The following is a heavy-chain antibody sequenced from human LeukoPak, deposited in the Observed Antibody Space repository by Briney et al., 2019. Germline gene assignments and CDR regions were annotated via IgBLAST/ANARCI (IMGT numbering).Heavy chain of an antibody. V-gene: IGHV1-69*13. D-gene: IGHD5-18*01. Sequence: SVKVSCKASGGTFSSYAISWVRPAPGQGLEWMGGIIPIFGTANYAQKFQGRVTITADESTSTAYMELSSLRSEDTAVYYCARDQGYSYGFPRPLDYWGQGTLVTVSS. CDR2: IIPIFGTA. CDR1: GGTFSSYA. J-gene: IGHJ4*02. CDR3: ARDQGYSYGFPRPLDY.